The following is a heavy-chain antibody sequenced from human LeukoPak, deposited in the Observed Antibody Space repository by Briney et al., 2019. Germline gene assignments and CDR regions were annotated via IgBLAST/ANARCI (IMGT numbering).Heavy chain of an antibody. CDR1: GFTFSSYA. Sequence: GGSLRLSCAASGFTFSSYAMHWVRQAPGKGLEWVAVISYDGSNKYYADSVKGRFTISRDNSKNTLYLQMNSLRAEDTAVYYCAREASYWGQGALVTVSS. V-gene: IGHV3-30-3*01. CDR3: AREASY. J-gene: IGHJ4*02. CDR2: ISYDGSNK.